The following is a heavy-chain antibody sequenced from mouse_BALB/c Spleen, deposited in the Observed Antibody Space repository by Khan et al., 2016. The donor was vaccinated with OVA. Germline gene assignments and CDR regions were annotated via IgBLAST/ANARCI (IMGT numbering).Heavy chain of an antibody. V-gene: IGHV1S135*01. Sequence: EVQLQQSGPELMKPGASVMISCRASGYSFTTYYIHWMLQSHGKSLEWIGYIDPFSGGTTYYQKFKGKATLTVDKSSSTAYIHLSNLTSEDSADYYCTRHYYVAWFAYWGQGTLVTVSA. CDR2: IDPFSGGT. D-gene: IGHD1-2*01. J-gene: IGHJ3*01. CDR1: GYSFTTYY. CDR3: TRHYYVAWFAY.